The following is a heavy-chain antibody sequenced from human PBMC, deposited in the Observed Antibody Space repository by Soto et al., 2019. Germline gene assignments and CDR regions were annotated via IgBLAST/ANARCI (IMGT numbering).Heavy chain of an antibody. V-gene: IGHV3-49*03. CDR2: IRSKPFGGTT. CDR1: GFSFGDYA. Sequence: GGSLRLSCTGSGFSFGDYAMSWFRQAPGKGLEWVGFIRSKPFGGTTAYAASVQGRFMISRDDSKSNGYLQMSSLKTEDTAVYFCSRIKEYHGYADLDLRAQRTLVTVSS. J-gene: IGHJ4*02. D-gene: IGHD5-12*01. CDR3: SRIKEYHGYADLDL.